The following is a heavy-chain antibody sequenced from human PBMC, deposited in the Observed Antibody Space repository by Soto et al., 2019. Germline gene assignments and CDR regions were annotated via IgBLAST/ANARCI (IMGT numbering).Heavy chain of an antibody. J-gene: IGHJ4*02. Sequence: PGESLKISCKGSGYSFTSYWIGWVCQMPGKGLEWMGIIYPGDSDTRYSPSFQGQVTISADKSISTAYLQWSSLKASDTAMYYCARTNYYDSSGYSIEHLFDYWGQGTLVTVSS. D-gene: IGHD3-22*01. CDR2: IYPGDSDT. CDR1: GYSFTSYW. CDR3: ARTNYYDSSGYSIEHLFDY. V-gene: IGHV5-51*01.